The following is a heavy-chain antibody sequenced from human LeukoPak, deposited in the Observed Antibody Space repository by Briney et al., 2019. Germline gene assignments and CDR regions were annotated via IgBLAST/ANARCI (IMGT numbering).Heavy chain of an antibody. V-gene: IGHV4-59*12. J-gene: IGHJ5*02. D-gene: IGHD1-14*01. CDR2: VYDIGST. CDR1: DDSITMYY. Sequence: SETLSLTCSVSDDSITMYYWTWIRQTPGKGLEWIGYVYDIGSTKYNPSLKSRVTISVDTSKNQFSLKLSSVTAADTAVYYCARKSRYNRNNRFDPWGQGTLVTVSS. CDR3: ARKSRYNRNNRFDP.